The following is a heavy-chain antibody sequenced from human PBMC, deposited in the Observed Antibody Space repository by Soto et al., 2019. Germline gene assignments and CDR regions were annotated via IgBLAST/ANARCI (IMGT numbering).Heavy chain of an antibody. V-gene: IGHV1-3*01. CDR3: ARDLLDCSGGSCYIYYYMDV. Sequence: ASVKVSCKASGYTFTSYAMHWVRQAPGQRLEWMGWINAGNGNTKYSQKFQGRVTITRDASASTAYMELSSLRSEDTAVYYCARDLLDCSGGSCYIYYYMDVWGKGTTVTVS. CDR1: GYTFTSYA. D-gene: IGHD2-15*01. CDR2: INAGNGNT. J-gene: IGHJ6*03.